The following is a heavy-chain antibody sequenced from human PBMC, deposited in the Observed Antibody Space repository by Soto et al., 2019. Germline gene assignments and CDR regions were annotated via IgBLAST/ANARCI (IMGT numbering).Heavy chain of an antibody. Sequence: GGSIRLSCPPSGITFSSNASISLPRALGSRREWVSAISGSVGSTYYAGSVKGRCTISRDKSKNTLYLQMNSLRAEDTAVYYCANSRFGELLSYYNYWGQ. CDR1: GITFSSNA. V-gene: IGHV3-23*01. CDR3: ANSRFGELLSYYNY. CDR2: ISGSVGST. D-gene: IGHD3-10*01. J-gene: IGHJ4*02.